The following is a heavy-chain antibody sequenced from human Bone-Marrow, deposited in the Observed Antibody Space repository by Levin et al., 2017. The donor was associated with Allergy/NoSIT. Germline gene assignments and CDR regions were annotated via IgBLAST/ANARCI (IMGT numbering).Heavy chain of an antibody. J-gene: IGHJ4*02. CDR2: INHSGST. Sequence: PSETLSLTCAVYGGSFSGYYWSWIRQPPGKGLEWIGEINHSGSTNYNPSLKSRVTISVDTSKNQFSLKLSSVTAADTAVYYCASFVDCSSTSCYPTYYFDYWGQGTLVTVSS. D-gene: IGHD2-2*01. CDR1: GGSFSGYY. CDR3: ASFVDCSSTSCYPTYYFDY. V-gene: IGHV4-34*01.